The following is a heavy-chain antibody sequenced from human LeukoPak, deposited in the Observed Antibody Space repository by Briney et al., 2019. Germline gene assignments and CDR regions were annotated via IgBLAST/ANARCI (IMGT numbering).Heavy chain of an antibody. D-gene: IGHD4-17*01. J-gene: IGHJ4*02. CDR2: ISWNRGST. CDR3: AKAYGDYYFDY. V-gene: IGHV3-9*01. Sequence: GGSLRLSCAASGFTFDDYVMHWVRQAPGKGLEWVSGISWNRGSTGYADSVKGRFTISRDNAKNSLYLQMNSLRAEDTALYYCAKAYGDYYFDYWGQGTLVTVSS. CDR1: GFTFDDYV.